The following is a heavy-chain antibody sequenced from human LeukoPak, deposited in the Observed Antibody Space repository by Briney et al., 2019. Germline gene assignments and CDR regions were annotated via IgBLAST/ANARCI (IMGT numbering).Heavy chain of an antibody. V-gene: IGHV3-30*02. J-gene: IGHJ6*03. D-gene: IGHD3-3*01. Sequence: GGSLRLSCAASGFTFSSYWMSWVRQAPGKGLEWVAFIRYDGSNKYYADSVKGRFTISRDNSKNTLYLQMNSLRAEDTAVYYCAKDLEPYPRPLRFLDQGSKDHYYYYMDVWGKGTTVTVSS. CDR2: IRYDGSNK. CDR1: GFTFSSYW. CDR3: AKDLEPYPRPLRFLDQGSKDHYYYYMDV.